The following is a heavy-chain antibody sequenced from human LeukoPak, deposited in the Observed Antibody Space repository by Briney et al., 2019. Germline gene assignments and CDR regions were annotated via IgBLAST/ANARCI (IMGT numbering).Heavy chain of an antibody. CDR2: IYYSGST. D-gene: IGHD1-14*01. Sequence: SETLSLTCTVSGGSLSGSSYYWGWIRQPPGKGLEWLGSIYYSGSTYYNPSLKSRVTISVDTSKNQFSLKLSSVNAADTAVYYCAGHGTPPYYYHYYMDVWGKGTTVTVSS. V-gene: IGHV4-39*01. J-gene: IGHJ6*03. CDR1: GGSLSGSSYY. CDR3: AGHGTPPYYYHYYMDV.